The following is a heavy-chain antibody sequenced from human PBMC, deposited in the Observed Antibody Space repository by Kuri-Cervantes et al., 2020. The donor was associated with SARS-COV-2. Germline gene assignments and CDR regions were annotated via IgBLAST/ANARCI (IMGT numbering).Heavy chain of an antibody. Sequence: SETLSLTCTVSGGSISSYYWSWIRQPAGKGLEWIGRIYTSGSTNYNPSIKSRVTMSVDTSKNQFSLKLSSVTAADTAVYYCARDLIAAAGQYYYYGMDVWGQGTTVTVSS. D-gene: IGHD6-13*01. CDR3: ARDLIAAAGQYYYYGMDV. J-gene: IGHJ6*02. CDR2: IYTSGST. V-gene: IGHV4-4*07. CDR1: GGSISSYY.